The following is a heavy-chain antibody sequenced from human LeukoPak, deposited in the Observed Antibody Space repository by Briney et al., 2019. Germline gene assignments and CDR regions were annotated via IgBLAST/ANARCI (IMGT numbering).Heavy chain of an antibody. V-gene: IGHV4-59*01. CDR1: GGSICSYY. D-gene: IGHD2-8*01. Sequence: SETLSLTCTVPGGSICSYYWSWIRQPPRKGLEWIGYVYYTGSTSYNPSLKSRVTISVETSKTQLSLKLSSMTAADTAVYYCAREGHCTTSGCYGPNWFDPWGQGTLVTVSS. J-gene: IGHJ5*02. CDR2: VYYTGST. CDR3: AREGHCTTSGCYGPNWFDP.